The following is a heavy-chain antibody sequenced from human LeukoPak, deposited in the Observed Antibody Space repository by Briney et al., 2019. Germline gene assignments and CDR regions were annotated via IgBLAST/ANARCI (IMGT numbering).Heavy chain of an antibody. Sequence: ASVKVSCKSSGYSFAGYHMHWARQAPGQGLEWMGWVNPNGGDTNYAQKFQGRVTMTRDTSVSTAYMELSGLRSDDTAVYYCARGYEFDYWGQGTLVTVSS. CDR1: GYSFAGYH. D-gene: IGHD5-12*01. J-gene: IGHJ4*02. CDR2: VNPNGGDT. CDR3: ARGYEFDY. V-gene: IGHV1-2*02.